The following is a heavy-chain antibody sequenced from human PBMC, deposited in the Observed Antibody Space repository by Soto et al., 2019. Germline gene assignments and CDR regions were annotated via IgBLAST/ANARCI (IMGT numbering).Heavy chain of an antibody. J-gene: IGHJ6*02. V-gene: IGHV4-30-2*01. D-gene: IGHD4-17*01. CDR3: ARAHYGDYGYGMDV. CDR1: GGSIISGCYS. CDR2: IYHSGSA. Sequence: SETLSLTCAVSGGSIISGCYSWTWIRQPPGKGLEWIGYIYHSGSAYYNPSLKSRVTISVDRSKNQFSLKLSSVTAADTAVYYCARAHYGDYGYGMDVWGQGTTVTVSS.